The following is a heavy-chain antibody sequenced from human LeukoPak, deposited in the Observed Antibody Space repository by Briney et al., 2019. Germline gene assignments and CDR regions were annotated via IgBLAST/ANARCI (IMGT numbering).Heavy chain of an antibody. J-gene: IGHJ3*02. D-gene: IGHD3-22*01. CDR3: AKDLARITMIVVVETSSGAFDI. CDR1: GFTFSTYW. Sequence: GGSLRLSCAASGFTFSTYWMSWVRQAPGKGLEWVANIKQDGNDKYYVDSVKGRFTISRDNSKNTLYLQMNSLRAEDTAVYYCAKDLARITMIVVVETSSGAFDIWGQGTMVTVSS. CDR2: IKQDGNDK. V-gene: IGHV3-7*03.